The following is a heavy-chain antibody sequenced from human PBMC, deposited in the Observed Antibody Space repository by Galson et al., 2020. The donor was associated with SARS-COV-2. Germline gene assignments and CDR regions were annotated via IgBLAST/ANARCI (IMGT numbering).Heavy chain of an antibody. CDR3: AKPHYSTSSNNYRLDV. J-gene: IGHJ6*02. CDR2: ISSSGDNT. V-gene: IGHV3-23*01. CDR1: GFTFSNYA. D-gene: IGHD6-6*01. Sequence: GESLKISCGASGFTFSNYAMSWVRQAPGKGLEWVSDISSSGDNTEYADSVRGRFTISRDNSKNTLSLQMNTLRVEDTAVYYCAKPHYSTSSNNYRLDVWGPGTTVTVSS.